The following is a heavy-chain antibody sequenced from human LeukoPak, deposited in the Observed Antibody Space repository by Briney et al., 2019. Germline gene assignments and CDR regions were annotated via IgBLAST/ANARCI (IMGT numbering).Heavy chain of an antibody. V-gene: IGHV1-69*13. CDR2: IIPIFGTA. D-gene: IGHD3-10*01. CDR1: GGTFSSYA. J-gene: IGHJ6*02. Sequence: VASVKVSCKASGGTFSSYAISWVRQAPGQGLEWMGGIIPIFGTANYAQKFQGRVTITADESTSTAYMELSSLRSEDTAVYYCASRAEYYYYGMDVWGQGTTVTVSS. CDR3: ASRAEYYYYGMDV.